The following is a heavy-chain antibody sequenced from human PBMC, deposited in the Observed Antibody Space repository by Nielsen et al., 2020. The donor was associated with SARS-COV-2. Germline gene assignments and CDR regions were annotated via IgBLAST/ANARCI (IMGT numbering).Heavy chain of an antibody. CDR2: ISGNSDSA. J-gene: IGHJ4*02. CDR1: GYTFTKYG. CDR3: ARVLVRGVKEKLGDY. V-gene: IGHV1-18*04. Sequence: ASVKVSCKASGYTFTKYGISWVRQAPGQGLEWMGWISGNSDSAKYVKKFLGRVIMTTDTSTSTAYLEVRSLRSDDTAVYYCARVLVRGVKEKLGDYWGQGTLVTVSS. D-gene: IGHD3-10*01.